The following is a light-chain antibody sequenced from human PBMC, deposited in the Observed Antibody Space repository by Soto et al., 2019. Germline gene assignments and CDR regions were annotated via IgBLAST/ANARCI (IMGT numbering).Light chain of an antibody. CDR2: GAS. CDR1: QTVSSNY. V-gene: IGKV3-20*01. Sequence: EIILTQSPGTLSLSPGESATLSCRASQTVSSNYLAWCQQRPGQAPRLLIYGASTRAAGIPDRFSGSGSGTDFTLTITRLEPEDSAVYFCQQYTGPPTTFGQGTRLEIK. CDR3: QQYTGPPTT. J-gene: IGKJ5*01.